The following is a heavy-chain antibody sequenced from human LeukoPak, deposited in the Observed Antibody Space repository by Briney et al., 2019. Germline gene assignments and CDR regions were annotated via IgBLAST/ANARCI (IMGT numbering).Heavy chain of an antibody. CDR1: GYTFTGYY. J-gene: IGHJ3*02. CDR2: INPNSGGT. V-gene: IGHV1-2*02. CDR3: ARVRSGSYPDAFDI. Sequence: ASVKVSCKACGYTFTGYYMHWVRQAPGQGLEWMGWINPNSGGTNYAQKFQGRVTMTRDTSISTAYMELSRLRSDDTAVYYCARVRSGSYPDAFDIWGQGTMVTVSS. D-gene: IGHD1-26*01.